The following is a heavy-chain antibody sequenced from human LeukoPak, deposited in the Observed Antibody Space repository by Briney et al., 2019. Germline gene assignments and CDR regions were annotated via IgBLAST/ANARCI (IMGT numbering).Heavy chain of an antibody. D-gene: IGHD4-11*01. CDR1: GYSFTSYW. V-gene: IGHV5-51*01. Sequence: GESLKISCKGSGYSFTSYWIGWVRQMPWKGLEWMGIIYPGDSDTRYSPSFQGQVTISADKSISTAYLQWSSLKASDTAMYYCARYHDYSPNWFDPWGQGTLVTVSS. CDR2: IYPGDSDT. CDR3: ARYHDYSPNWFDP. J-gene: IGHJ5*02.